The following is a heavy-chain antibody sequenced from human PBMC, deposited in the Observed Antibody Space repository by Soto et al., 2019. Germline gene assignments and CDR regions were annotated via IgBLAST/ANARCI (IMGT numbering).Heavy chain of an antibody. D-gene: IGHD2-2*01. CDR2: IYYSGST. CDR1: GGSISSGGYY. J-gene: IGHJ5*02. V-gene: IGHV4-31*03. Sequence: SETRSLTCTVSGGSISSGGYYWSWIRQHPGKGLEWIGYIYYSGSTYYNPSLKSRVTISVDTSKNQFSLKLSSVTAADTAVYYCARGIVVVPAPLNWFDPWGQGTLVTVSS. CDR3: ARGIVVVPAPLNWFDP.